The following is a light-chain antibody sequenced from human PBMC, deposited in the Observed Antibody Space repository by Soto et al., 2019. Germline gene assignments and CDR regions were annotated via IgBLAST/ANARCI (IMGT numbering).Light chain of an antibody. J-gene: IGKJ1*01. CDR1: QDIRND. CDR2: AAS. CDR3: LQDYNYPRT. Sequence: AAGDRVTITCRASQDIRNDLGWYQQKPGNAPKILINAASNLQSGVPSRFSGSGSGTEFTLTITSLQPEDFATYYCLQDYNYPRTFGQGTRV. V-gene: IGKV1-6*02.